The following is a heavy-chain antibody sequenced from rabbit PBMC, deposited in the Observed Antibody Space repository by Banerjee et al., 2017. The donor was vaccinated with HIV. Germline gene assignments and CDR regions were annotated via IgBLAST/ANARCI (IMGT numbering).Heavy chain of an antibody. CDR1: GFSLSSSYW. V-gene: IGHV1S40*01. Sequence: QSLEESGGDLVKPGASLTLTCTASGFSLSSSYWISWVRQAPGKGLEWIACIYAGGSGSTYYASWAKGRFTISKTSSTTVTLQMTSLTAADTATYFCARDTGYAGYGYFYYGMDLWGQGTLVTVS. CDR2: IYAGGSGST. CDR3: ARDTGYAGYGYFYYGMDL. D-gene: IGHD7-1*01. J-gene: IGHJ6*01.